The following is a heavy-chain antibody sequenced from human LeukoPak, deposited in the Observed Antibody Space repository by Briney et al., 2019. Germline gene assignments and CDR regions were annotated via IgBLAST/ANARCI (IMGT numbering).Heavy chain of an antibody. CDR1: GFTFSSYS. D-gene: IGHD1-1*01. V-gene: IGHV3-21*01. CDR3: ARDGTRWDFDY. Sequence: GGSLRLSCAVSGFTFSSYSMNWVRQAPGKGLEWVSFISSSGSYMYYADSVKGRFTISRDNAKNSLYLQMNSLRAEDTAVYYCARDGTRWDFDYWGQGTLVTVSS. J-gene: IGHJ4*02. CDR2: ISSSGSYM.